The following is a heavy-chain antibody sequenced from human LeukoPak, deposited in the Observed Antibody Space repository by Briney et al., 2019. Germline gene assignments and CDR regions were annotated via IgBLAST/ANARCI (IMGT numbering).Heavy chain of an antibody. V-gene: IGHV1-69*13. CDR2: IIPIFGTA. CDR3: ARSPPQNEGDWFDF. J-gene: IGHJ5*01. D-gene: IGHD1-1*01. CDR1: GGTFSSYA. Sequence: ASVKVSCKASGGTFSSYAISWVRQAPGQGLEWMGGIIPIFGTANYAQRFQGRVTITADESTSTAYMELSSLSSEDTAVYYCARSPPQNEGDWFDFWGQGTLVTVSS.